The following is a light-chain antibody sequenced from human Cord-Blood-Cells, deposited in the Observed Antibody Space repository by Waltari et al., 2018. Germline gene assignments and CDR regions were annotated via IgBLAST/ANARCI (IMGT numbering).Light chain of an antibody. CDR1: SSDVGGYNY. CDR2: DVS. V-gene: IGLV2-14*01. Sequence: QSALTQPASVSGSPGQSITISCTGTSSDVGGYNYVSWYQQHPGTPPKLMIYDVSNRPSGVSNRFSGSKSGNTASLTISGLQAEDEADYYCSSYTSSSNVVFGGGTKLTVL. J-gene: IGLJ2*01. CDR3: SSYTSSSNVV.